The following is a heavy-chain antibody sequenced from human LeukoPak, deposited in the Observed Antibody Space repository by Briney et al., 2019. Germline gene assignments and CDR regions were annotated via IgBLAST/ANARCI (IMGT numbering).Heavy chain of an antibody. J-gene: IGHJ6*02. CDR1: GYTFTSYY. CDR3: AREPWYSGSYYSPHGYYYGMDV. V-gene: IGHV1-46*01. D-gene: IGHD1-26*01. CDR2: INPSGGST. Sequence: GASVKVSCKASGYTFTSYYMHWVRQAPGQGLEWMGIINPSGGSTSYAQKFQGRVTMTRDTSTSIVYMELSSLRSEDTAVYYCAREPWYSGSYYSPHGYYYGMDVWGQGTTVTVSS.